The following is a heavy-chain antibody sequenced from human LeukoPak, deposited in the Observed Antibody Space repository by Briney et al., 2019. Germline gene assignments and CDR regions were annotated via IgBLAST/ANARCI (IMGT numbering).Heavy chain of an antibody. V-gene: IGHV4-59*01. CDR3: ARYYYGSGSYYPNYYYYYMDV. CDR1: NDSIKDYY. Sequence: SETLSLTCTVSNDSIKDYYWNWIRQPPGRGLEWIGFISNSGSTNYNPSLKSRVTISVDTSKNQFSLKLSSVTAAGTAVYYCARYYYGSGSYYPNYYYYYMDVWGKGTTVTVSS. D-gene: IGHD3-10*01. CDR2: ISNSGST. J-gene: IGHJ6*03.